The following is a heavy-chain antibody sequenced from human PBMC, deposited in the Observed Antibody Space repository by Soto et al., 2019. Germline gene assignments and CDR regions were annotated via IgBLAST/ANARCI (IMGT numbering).Heavy chain of an antibody. CDR1: GGSFSGQY. D-gene: IGHD3-22*01. J-gene: IGHJ4*02. CDR2: INHSGTT. V-gene: IGHV4-34*10. Sequence: PSETLSLTCAVYGGSFSGQYWSWIRQPPGKGLEWIGYINHSGTTNYNPSLKSRVTMSADTSKNQFSLKLNSVTAADTAVYYCARMNYYDTSGYPFDYWGQGMMVTVSS. CDR3: ARMNYYDTSGYPFDY.